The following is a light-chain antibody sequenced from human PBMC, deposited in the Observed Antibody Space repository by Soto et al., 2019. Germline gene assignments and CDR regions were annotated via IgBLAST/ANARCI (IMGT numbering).Light chain of an antibody. J-gene: IGLJ2*01. CDR3: QVWDSGTHRVV. V-gene: IGLV3-21*02. Sequence: SYELTQSPSVSAAPGQTARITCGGNRIGSQSVHWYQQKPGQAPVLVVYDDTDRPPGIPDRFSGSDSGNPATLTISRVEAGDEADYYCQVWDSGTHRVVFGGGTKVTVL. CDR1: RIGSQS. CDR2: DDT.